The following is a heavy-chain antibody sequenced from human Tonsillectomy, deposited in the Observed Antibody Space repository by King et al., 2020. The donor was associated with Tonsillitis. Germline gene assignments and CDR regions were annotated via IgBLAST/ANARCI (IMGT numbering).Heavy chain of an antibody. CDR1: GGSFSGYY. CDR2: INHSGST. J-gene: IGHJ1*01. CDR3: ARSGENYDFWSGYH. V-gene: IGHV4-34*01. D-gene: IGHD3-3*01. Sequence: VQLQQWGAGLLKPSEPLSLTCAVYGGSFSGYYWSWIRQPPGKGLEWFGEINHSGSTNYNPSLKSRVTISVDTSKNQIFLKLSYVTAADTAVYYCARSGENYDFWSGYHWGQGALVTGSS.